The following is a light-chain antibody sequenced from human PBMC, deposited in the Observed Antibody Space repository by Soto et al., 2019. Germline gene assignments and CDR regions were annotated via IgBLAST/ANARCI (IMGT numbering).Light chain of an antibody. V-gene: IGLV2-11*01. CDR3: SSYAGSYTLV. J-gene: IGLJ3*02. CDR1: NNDVGGYNF. Sequence: QSVLTQPRSVSGSPGQSVTISCTGTNNDVGGYNFVSWHQQQPGKAPKLMIYDVTKRPSGVPDRFSGSKSGNTASLTISGLQADDDADYYCSSYAGSYTLVFGGGTKVTVL. CDR2: DVT.